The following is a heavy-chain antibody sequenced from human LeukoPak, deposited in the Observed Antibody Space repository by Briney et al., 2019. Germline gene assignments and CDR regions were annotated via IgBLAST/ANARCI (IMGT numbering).Heavy chain of an antibody. CDR1: GFTFSSYG. J-gene: IGHJ4*02. CDR2: IRHDGSYQ. Sequence: GGSMRLSCAAFGFTFSSYGMHWVRQTPGKGLEWVAFIRHDGSYQQYADSVKGRFTVSRDNSKDMVYLQMNSLRTEDTAVYYCAKNRDSSDYPRDFDFWGQGTLVTVSS. D-gene: IGHD3-22*01. V-gene: IGHV3-30*02. CDR3: AKNRDSSDYPRDFDF.